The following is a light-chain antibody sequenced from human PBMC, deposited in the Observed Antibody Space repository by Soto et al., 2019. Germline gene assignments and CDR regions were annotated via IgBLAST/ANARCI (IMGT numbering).Light chain of an antibody. V-gene: IGLV2-8*01. J-gene: IGLJ2*01. CDR3: SSYAGSNNLGV. Sequence: QSALTQPPSAAGSPGHAVTLSCTGTSSDVGGYNYVSWYQQHPGKAPKLRIYEVSKRPSGVPDRCSGSKSGNTASLTVSGLQAEDEADYYCSSYAGSNNLGVFVGGTKLTVL. CDR2: EVS. CDR1: SSDVGGYNY.